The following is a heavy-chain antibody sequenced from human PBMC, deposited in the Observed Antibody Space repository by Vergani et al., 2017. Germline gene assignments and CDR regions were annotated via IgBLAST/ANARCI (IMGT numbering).Heavy chain of an antibody. CDR3: ASDRAPITGTWENFDY. V-gene: IGHV1-2*02. CDR2: INPNSGGT. D-gene: IGHD1-7*01. Sequence: QVQLVQPGAEVKKPGASVMVSCKASGYTFTGYYMHWVRQAPGQGLEWMGWINPNSGGTNYAQKFQGRVTMTRDTSISTAYMELSRLRSDDTAVYYCASDRAPITGTWENFDYWGQGTLVTVYS. CDR1: GYTFTGYY. J-gene: IGHJ4*02.